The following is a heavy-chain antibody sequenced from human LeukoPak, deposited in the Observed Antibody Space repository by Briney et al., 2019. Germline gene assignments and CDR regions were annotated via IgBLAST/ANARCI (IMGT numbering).Heavy chain of an antibody. CDR3: ARDTYYDSSGYPSWFGP. CDR1: GFTVSSNY. V-gene: IGHV3-53*01. J-gene: IGHJ5*02. CDR2: IYSGGST. Sequence: PGGALRLSCAASGFTVSSNYMSWVRQAPGKGLEWASVIYSGGSTYYADSVKGRFTISRENSKNTLYLQMNSLRAEDTAVYYCARDTYYDSSGYPSWFGPWGQGTLVTVSS. D-gene: IGHD3-22*01.